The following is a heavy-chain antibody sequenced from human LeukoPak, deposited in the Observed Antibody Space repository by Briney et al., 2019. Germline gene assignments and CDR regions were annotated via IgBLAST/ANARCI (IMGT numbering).Heavy chain of an antibody. D-gene: IGHD2-15*01. CDR3: ARDGVVVAANDY. V-gene: IGHV3-21*01. J-gene: IGHJ4*02. CDR1: GFTFSSYS. Sequence: GGSLRLSCAASGFTFSSYSMNWVRQAPGKGLEWVSSISSSSSYTYYADSVKGRFTISRDNAKNSLYLQMNSLRAEDTAVYYCARDGVVVAANDYWGQGTLVTVSS. CDR2: ISSSSSYT.